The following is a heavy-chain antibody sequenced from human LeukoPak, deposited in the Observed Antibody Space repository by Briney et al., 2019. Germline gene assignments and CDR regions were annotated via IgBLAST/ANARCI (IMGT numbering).Heavy chain of an antibody. J-gene: IGHJ4*02. CDR3: VRENVILSEGDYFDY. V-gene: IGHV3-66*01. Sequence: GESLRLSCAASGIAVSDTYMTWVRQAPGKGLEWISVIYATGNTYYADSVKGRFTISRDNSKNTVYLQMNSLRPEDTAVYYCVRENVILSEGDYFDYWGQGTLVAVSS. CDR2: IYATGNT. D-gene: IGHD5/OR15-5a*01. CDR1: GIAVSDTY.